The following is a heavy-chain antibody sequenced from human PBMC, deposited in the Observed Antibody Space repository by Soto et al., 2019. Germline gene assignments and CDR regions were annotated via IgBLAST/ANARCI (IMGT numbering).Heavy chain of an antibody. CDR3: ARPLGSGWDYYFDY. CDR1: GGSISSSSYY. Sequence: QLQLQESGPGLVKPSETLSLTCTVSGGSISSSSYYWGWIRQPPGKGLEWIGSIYYSGSTYYNPSLMSRFTIPVDTSKNQFRLKLSSVTAADTAVYYCARPLGSGWDYYFDYWGQGTLVTVSS. CDR2: IYYSGST. D-gene: IGHD6-19*01. J-gene: IGHJ4*02. V-gene: IGHV4-39*01.